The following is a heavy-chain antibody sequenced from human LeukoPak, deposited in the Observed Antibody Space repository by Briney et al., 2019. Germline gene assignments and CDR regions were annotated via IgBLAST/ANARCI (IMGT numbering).Heavy chain of an antibody. CDR2: MYDSGST. D-gene: IGHD3-10*01. CDR1: DGSISSYY. J-gene: IGHJ6*03. V-gene: IGHV4-59*01. CDR3: ARGIMVRGVIDYYYMDV. Sequence: SETLSLTCGVSDGSISSYYWNWIRQPPGKGLEWIARMYDSGSTNYNPSLRSRVTISVDTSKKQFSLELTSVSAADTAVYYCARGIMVRGVIDYYYMDVWGKGTTVTISS.